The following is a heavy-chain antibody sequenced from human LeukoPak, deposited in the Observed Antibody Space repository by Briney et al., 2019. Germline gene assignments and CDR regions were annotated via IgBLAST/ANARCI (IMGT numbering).Heavy chain of an antibody. D-gene: IGHD2-15*01. CDR2: INPNSGDT. V-gene: IGHV1-2*02. Sequence: ASVKVSCKASGYTFAPYYMHWVRQAPGQGLEWMGWINPNSGDTSYAQKLQGRVTMTTDTSTSTAYMELRSLRSDDTAVYYCAREIVVVAARIYYYYGMDVWGQGTTVTVSS. CDR3: AREIVVVAARIYYYYGMDV. J-gene: IGHJ6*02. CDR1: GYTFAPYY.